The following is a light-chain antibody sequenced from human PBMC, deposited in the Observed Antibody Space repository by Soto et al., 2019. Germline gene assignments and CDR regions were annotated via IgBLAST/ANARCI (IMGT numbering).Light chain of an antibody. CDR1: QSISSW. CDR3: QQYRDNWT. J-gene: IGKJ1*01. V-gene: IGKV1-5*03. Sequence: DIQMTQSPSTLSASVGDRVTITCRASQSISSWLAWYQQKPGTAPKLLIYKASTLQSGVPSRFSGSGSGTEFTLTISSLQPDDSANYYCQQYRDNWTFGQGTKVEIK. CDR2: KAS.